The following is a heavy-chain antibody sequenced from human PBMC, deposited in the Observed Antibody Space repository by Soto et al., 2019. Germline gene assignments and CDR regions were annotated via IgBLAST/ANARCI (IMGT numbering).Heavy chain of an antibody. CDR3: ASGRIAVAGTRGGSFDY. Sequence: QVQLQQWGAGLLKPSETLSLTCAVYGGSFSGYYWSWIRQPPGKGLEWIGEINHSGSTNYNPSLKSRVTISVGTSKDQFSLKLSSVTAADTAVYYCASGRIAVAGTRGGSFDYWGQGTLVTVSS. D-gene: IGHD6-19*01. CDR1: GGSFSGYY. J-gene: IGHJ4*02. V-gene: IGHV4-34*01. CDR2: INHSGST.